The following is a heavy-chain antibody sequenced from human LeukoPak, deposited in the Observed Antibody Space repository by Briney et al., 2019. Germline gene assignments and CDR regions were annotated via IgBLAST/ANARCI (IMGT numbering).Heavy chain of an antibody. CDR3: ARQLVVVLPAEFDF. D-gene: IGHD2-2*01. J-gene: IGHJ4*02. Sequence: SETLSLTCTVSDGSISSSSYYWGWIRQPPGKGLEWFGSIYYSGSTYYNPSLKSRVTISVDSSKNQFSLKLSSVTAADTAVYYCARQLVVVLPAEFDFWGQGTLVTVSS. CDR1: DGSISSSSYY. V-gene: IGHV4-39*01. CDR2: IYYSGST.